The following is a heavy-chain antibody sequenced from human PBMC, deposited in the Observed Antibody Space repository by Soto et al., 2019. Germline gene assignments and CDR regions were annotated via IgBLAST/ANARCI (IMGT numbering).Heavy chain of an antibody. V-gene: IGHV1-69*01. J-gene: IGHJ6*02. Sequence: QVQLVQSGAEVKKPGSSVKVSCKASGDAFSTFAITWVRQAPGQGLEWLGGIIPLFGSTKYAQKFQGGVTITADESSSTVYMNLSGLKSEDTAVYYCAREGYCSSGSCSFDGFDVWGQGTTVVVSS. D-gene: IGHD2-15*01. CDR1: GDAFSTFA. CDR3: AREGYCSSGSCSFDGFDV. CDR2: IIPLFGST.